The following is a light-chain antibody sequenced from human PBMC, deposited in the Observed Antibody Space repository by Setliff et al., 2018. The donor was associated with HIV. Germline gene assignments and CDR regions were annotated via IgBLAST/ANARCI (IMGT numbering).Light chain of an antibody. CDR1: TSDIGDYNF. Sequence: QSALTQPASVSGSPGQSITISCTGTTSDIGDYNFVSWYRQYPGKAPKVIIYGVNNRPSGVSSRFSGSKSGNTASLTISGLQAEDEADYYCSSYTNRYIWVFGGGTKVTVL. V-gene: IGLV2-14*01. CDR3: SSYTNRYIWV. J-gene: IGLJ3*02. CDR2: GVN.